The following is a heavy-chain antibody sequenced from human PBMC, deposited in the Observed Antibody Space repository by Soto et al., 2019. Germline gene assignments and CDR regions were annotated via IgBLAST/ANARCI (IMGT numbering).Heavy chain of an antibody. Sequence: QSTLKESGPTLVKPTQTLTLTCTFSGFSLSTSGVSVAWIRQPPGKALEWLALIYWDDDKFYSPSLKTRLTITTDTSRNQVVLTMTYMDPEDTGTYYCAHRGNYGSSGMDVWGRGTTVTVSS. J-gene: IGHJ6*02. CDR2: IYWDDDK. V-gene: IGHV2-5*02. CDR3: AHRGNYGSSGMDV. D-gene: IGHD3-10*01. CDR1: GFSLSTSGVS.